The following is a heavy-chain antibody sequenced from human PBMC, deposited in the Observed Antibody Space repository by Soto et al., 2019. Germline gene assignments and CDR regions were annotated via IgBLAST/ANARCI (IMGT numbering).Heavy chain of an antibody. D-gene: IGHD3-3*01. CDR1: GYTFTSYD. CDR2: MNPNSGNT. CDR3: ARVSITIFGVVIIDY. J-gene: IGHJ4*02. Sequence: ASVQVSCQASGYTFTSYDINWVRQATGQGLEWMGWMNPNSGNTGYAQKFQGRVTMTRNTSMSTAYMELSSLRSEDTAVYYCARVSITIFGVVIIDYWGQGTLVTVSS. V-gene: IGHV1-8*01.